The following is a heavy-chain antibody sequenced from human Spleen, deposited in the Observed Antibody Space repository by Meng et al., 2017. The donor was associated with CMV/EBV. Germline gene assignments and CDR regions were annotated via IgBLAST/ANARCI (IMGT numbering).Heavy chain of an antibody. V-gene: IGHV1-46*01. CDR2: INPRDGGT. CDR1: GNLVRIYY. J-gene: IGHJ4*02. Sequence: KSAGNLVRIYYMHWVRQAPGQGLEWMEIINPRDGGTRYAQKFQDRVTMTRDTSTSTVYMERRSLRSEDTAVYYCARGRSSGSSSFDYWGQGTLVTVSS. D-gene: IGHD6-13*01. CDR3: ARGRSSGSSSFDY.